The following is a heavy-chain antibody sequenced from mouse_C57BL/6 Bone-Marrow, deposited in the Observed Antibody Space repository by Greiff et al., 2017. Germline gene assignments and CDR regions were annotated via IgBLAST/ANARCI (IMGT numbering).Heavy chain of an antibody. J-gene: IGHJ4*01. CDR1: GYAFTNYL. CDR2: INPGSGGT. CDR3: ARRGTYYSNYGFYYAMDY. Sequence: VQGVESGAELVRPGTSVKVSCKASGYAFTNYLIAWVKQRPGQGLEWIGVINPGSGGTNYNEKFKGKATLTADKSSSTAYMQLSSLTSEDSAVYFCARRGTYYSNYGFYYAMDYWGQGTSVTVSS. D-gene: IGHD2-5*01. V-gene: IGHV1-54*01.